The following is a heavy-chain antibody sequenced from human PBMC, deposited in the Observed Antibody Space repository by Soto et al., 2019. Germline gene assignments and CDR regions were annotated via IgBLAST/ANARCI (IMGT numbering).Heavy chain of an antibody. D-gene: IGHD2-2*01. Sequence: GASVKVSCKASGYTFTSYDINWVRQATGQGLEWMGWMNPNSGNTGYAQKFQGRVTMTRNTSISTAYMELSSLRSEDTAVYYCARGYCISTSCYEGYYYYDMDAWGQGTTVTAP. J-gene: IGHJ6*02. CDR2: MNPNSGNT. CDR1: GYTFTSYD. CDR3: ARGYCISTSCYEGYYYYDMDA. V-gene: IGHV1-8*01.